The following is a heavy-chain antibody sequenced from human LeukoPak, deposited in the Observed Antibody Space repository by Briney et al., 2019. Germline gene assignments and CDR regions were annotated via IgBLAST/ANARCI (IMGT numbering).Heavy chain of an antibody. CDR2: IRSNSDGGTI. V-gene: IGHV3-15*07. D-gene: IGHD3-22*01. CDR1: GFTFSNAW. Sequence: PGGSLRLSCATSGFTFSNAWMNWVRQAPGKGLEWVGRIRSNSDGGTIDYAAPVKGRFALSRDDSKNTLYLQMNSLQTGDTAVYYCATDFYDTTWGQGTLVTVSS. CDR3: ATDFYDTT. J-gene: IGHJ5*02.